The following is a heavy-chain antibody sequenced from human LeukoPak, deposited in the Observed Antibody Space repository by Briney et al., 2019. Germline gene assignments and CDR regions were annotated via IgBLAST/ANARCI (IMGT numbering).Heavy chain of an antibody. CDR1: GYSFTSYW. Sequence: GESLKISCKGSGYSFTSYWVGWVRQMPGKGLECMGIIYPGDSDTRYSPSFQGQVTISADKSISTAYLQWSSLKASDTAIYYCARHETGPYFDYWGQGTLVTVSS. D-gene: IGHD1-1*01. J-gene: IGHJ4*02. V-gene: IGHV5-51*01. CDR3: ARHETGPYFDY. CDR2: IYPGDSDT.